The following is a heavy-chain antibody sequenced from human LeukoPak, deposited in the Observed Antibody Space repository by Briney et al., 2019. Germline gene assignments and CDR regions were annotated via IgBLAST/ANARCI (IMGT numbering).Heavy chain of an antibody. J-gene: IGHJ4*02. CDR3: ARGALRFDYFDY. Sequence: SVKVSCKASGGTFSSYAISWVRQAPGQGLEWMGGIIPIFGTANYAQKFQGRVTITADESTSTAYMELSSLRSEDTAVYYCARGALRFDYFDYWGQGTLVTVSS. V-gene: IGHV1-69*13. CDR1: GGTFSSYA. CDR2: IIPIFGTA. D-gene: IGHD3-16*01.